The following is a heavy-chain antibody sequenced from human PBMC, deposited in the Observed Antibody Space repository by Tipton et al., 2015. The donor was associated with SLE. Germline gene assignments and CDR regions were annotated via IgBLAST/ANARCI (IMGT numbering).Heavy chain of an antibody. CDR2: IYHSGST. CDR3: ARGVVSGYDFWSGDPYNWFDP. J-gene: IGHJ5*02. D-gene: IGHD3-3*01. CDR1: GGSISSSGYY. V-gene: IGHV4-39*07. Sequence: TLSLTCTVSGGSISSSGYYWGWIRQPPGKGLEWIGSIYHSGSTNYNPSLKSRVTISVDTSKNQFSLKLSSVTAADTAVYYCARGVVSGYDFWSGDPYNWFDPWGQGTLVTVSS.